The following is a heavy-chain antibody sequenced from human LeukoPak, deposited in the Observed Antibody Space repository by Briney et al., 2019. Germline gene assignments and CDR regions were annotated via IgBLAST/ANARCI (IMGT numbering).Heavy chain of an antibody. Sequence: SETLSLTCAVHGGSFRGYYWSWIRQPPGKGQQWIGEINHSGSTNYNPSLKSRVTISVDTSKNQFSLKLSSVTAADTAVYYCSRWIQLWLRSGFDLWGRGTLVTVSS. CDR1: GGSFRGYY. CDR3: SRWIQLWLRSGFDL. V-gene: IGHV4-34*01. D-gene: IGHD5-18*01. J-gene: IGHJ2*01. CDR2: INHSGST.